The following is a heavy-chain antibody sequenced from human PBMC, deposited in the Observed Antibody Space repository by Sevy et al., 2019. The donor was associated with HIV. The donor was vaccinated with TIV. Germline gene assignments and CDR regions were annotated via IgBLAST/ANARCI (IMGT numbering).Heavy chain of an antibody. CDR3: AHSPPQYCSGGSCYFLFDY. J-gene: IGHJ4*02. D-gene: IGHD2-15*01. CDR2: IYWDDDK. V-gene: IGHV2-5*02. CDR1: GFSLSTSGVG. Sequence: SGPTLVKPTQTLTLTCTFSGFSLSTSGVGVGWIRQPPGKALEWLALIYWDDDKRYSPSLKIKLTITKDNSKNQVVLTMNNMVPVDTATYYCAHSPPQYCSGGSCYFLFDYWGQGTLVTVSS.